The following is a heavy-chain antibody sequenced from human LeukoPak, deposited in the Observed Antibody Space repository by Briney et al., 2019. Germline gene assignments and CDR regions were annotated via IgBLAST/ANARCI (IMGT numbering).Heavy chain of an antibody. J-gene: IGHJ4*02. D-gene: IGHD4/OR15-4a*01. V-gene: IGHV4-38-2*02. CDR1: GYSISSGYY. Sequence: PSETLSLTCTVSGYSISSGYYWGWIRQPPGKGLEWIGSIYHSGSTYYNPSLKSRVTISVDTSKNQFSLKLSSVTAADTAVYYCARDDYRGTIRYWGQGTLVTVSS. CDR2: IYHSGST. CDR3: ARDDYRGTIRY.